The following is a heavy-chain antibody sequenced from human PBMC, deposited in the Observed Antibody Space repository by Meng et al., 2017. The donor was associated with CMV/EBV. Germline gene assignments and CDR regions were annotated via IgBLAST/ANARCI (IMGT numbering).Heavy chain of an antibody. CDR1: GFSLSTSGVG. CDR2: IYWNDDK. CDR3: AQPVGPAAKRGIAVAGTWYYYYYYGMDV. Sequence: SGPTLVKPTQTLTLTCTFSGFSLSTSGVGVGWIRQPPGKALEWLALIYWNDDKRYSPALKSRPNITKDTSKNQVVLTMTNMDPVDTATYYCAQPVGPAAKRGIAVAGTWYYYYYYGMDVWGQGTTVTVSS. J-gene: IGHJ6*02. D-gene: IGHD6-19*01. V-gene: IGHV2-5*01.